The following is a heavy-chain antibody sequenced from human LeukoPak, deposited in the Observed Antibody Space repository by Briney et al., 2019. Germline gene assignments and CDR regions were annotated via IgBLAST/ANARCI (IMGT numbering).Heavy chain of an antibody. J-gene: IGHJ6*02. V-gene: IGHV4-59*01. CDR2: IYYSGST. CDR1: GGSISSYY. CDR3: ARDTALWFGEYPSGMDV. D-gene: IGHD3-10*01. Sequence: SETLSLTCTASGGSISSYYWSWIRQPPGKGLEWIGYIYYSGSTNYNPSLKSRVTISVDTSKNQFSLKLSSVTAADTAVYYCARDTALWFGEYPSGMDVWGQGTTVTVSS.